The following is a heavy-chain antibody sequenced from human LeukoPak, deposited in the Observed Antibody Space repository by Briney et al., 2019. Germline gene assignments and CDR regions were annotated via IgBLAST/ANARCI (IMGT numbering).Heavy chain of an antibody. V-gene: IGHV4-34*01. D-gene: IGHD3-22*01. CDR3: ASGRKWVITMIVVAPSDYFDY. CDR2: INHSGRT. J-gene: IGHJ4*02. Sequence: PSETLSLTCAVYGGSFSGYYWSWIRQPPGKGLEWIGEINHSGRTNYNPSLKSRVTISVDTSKNQFSLKLSSVTAADTAVYYCASGRKWVITMIVVAPSDYFDYWGQGTLVTVSS. CDR1: GGSFSGYY.